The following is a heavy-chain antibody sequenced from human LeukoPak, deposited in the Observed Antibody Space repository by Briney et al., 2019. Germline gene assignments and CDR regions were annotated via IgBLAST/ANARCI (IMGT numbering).Heavy chain of an antibody. CDR2: ISYDGSNK. D-gene: IGHD5-12*01. CDR1: GFTFSSYG. CDR3: AKANLVGDVDIVATLSFDY. J-gene: IGHJ4*02. V-gene: IGHV3-30*18. Sequence: GGSLRLSCAASGFTFSSYGMHWVRQAPGKGLEWVAVISYDGSNKYYADSVKGRFTISRDNSKNTLYLQMNSLRAEDTAVYYCAKANLVGDVDIVATLSFDYWGQGTLVTVSS.